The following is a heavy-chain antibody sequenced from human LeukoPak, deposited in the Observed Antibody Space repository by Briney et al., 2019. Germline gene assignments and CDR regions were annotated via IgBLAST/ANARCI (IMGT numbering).Heavy chain of an antibody. Sequence: PGGSLRLSCAASGFTFSSYAMHWVRQAPGKGLEWVAVISYDGSNKYYADSVKGRFTISRDNSKNTLYLQMNSLRSEDTAVYYCAKDLYDTRSWFDPWGQGTLVTVSS. CDR2: ISYDGSNK. CDR3: AKDLYDTRSWFDP. J-gene: IGHJ5*02. V-gene: IGHV3-30*04. CDR1: GFTFSSYA. D-gene: IGHD3-3*01.